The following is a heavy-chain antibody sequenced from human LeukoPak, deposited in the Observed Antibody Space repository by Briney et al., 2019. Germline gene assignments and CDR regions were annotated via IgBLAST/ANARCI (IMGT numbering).Heavy chain of an antibody. CDR2: VSYDGNLQ. D-gene: IGHD4-17*01. V-gene: IGHV3-30*18. CDR1: GFTFSSYA. CDR3: VKVYPTVTTSSVLGS. J-gene: IGHJ4*02. Sequence: PGGSLRLSCAASGFTFSSYAIHWVRQAPGKGLEWVAAVSYDGNLQHYADAVKGRFTVSRDNSKNTVFLQINPLRTEDSAVYWCVKVYPTVTTSSVLGSWGQGTLVTVSS.